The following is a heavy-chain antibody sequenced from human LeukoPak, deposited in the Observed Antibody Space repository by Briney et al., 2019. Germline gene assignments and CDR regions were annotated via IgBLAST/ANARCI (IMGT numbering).Heavy chain of an antibody. J-gene: IGHJ6*02. Sequence: LETLSLTCTDSGGSISSYYWSWIRQPPGKGLEWIGYIYYSGSTNYNPSLKSRVTISVDTSKNQFSLKLSSVTAADTAVYYCARERPSGMDVWGQGTTVTVSS. CDR2: IYYSGST. V-gene: IGHV4-59*01. CDR1: GGSISSYY. CDR3: ARERPSGMDV.